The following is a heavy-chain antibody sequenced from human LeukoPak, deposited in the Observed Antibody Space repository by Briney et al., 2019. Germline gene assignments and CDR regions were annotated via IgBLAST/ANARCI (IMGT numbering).Heavy chain of an antibody. J-gene: IGHJ4*02. CDR1: GFTFSSYG. V-gene: IGHV3-30-3*01. CDR3: ARGGIQLWTPFDY. Sequence: QPGRSLRLYCAASGFTFSSYGPQWVRQAPGKGLEWVVVLSYDGSNKYYADPVKGRFTMSRDNSKNTLYLQMNSLSTEDTAVYYCARGGIQLWTPFDYWGQGTLVSVSS. D-gene: IGHD5-18*01. CDR2: LSYDGSNK.